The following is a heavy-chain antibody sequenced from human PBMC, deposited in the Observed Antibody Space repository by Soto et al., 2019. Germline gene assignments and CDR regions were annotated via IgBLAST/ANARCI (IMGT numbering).Heavy chain of an antibody. Sequence: SETLSLTCTVSGGSVSSGSYYWSWIRQPPGKGLEWIGYIYYSGSTNYNPSLKSRVTISVDTSKNQFSLKLSSVTAADTAVYYCARDRVPIFGVGRGMHVWGQGTTVTVS. J-gene: IGHJ6*02. V-gene: IGHV4-61*01. CDR1: GGSVSSGSYY. D-gene: IGHD3-3*01. CDR2: IYYSGST. CDR3: ARDRVPIFGVGRGMHV.